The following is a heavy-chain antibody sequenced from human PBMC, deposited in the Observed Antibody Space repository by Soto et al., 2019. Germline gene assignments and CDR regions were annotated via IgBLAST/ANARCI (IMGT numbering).Heavy chain of an antibody. Sequence: GESLQISCKGSGYSFTSYWISWVRQMPGKGLEWIGRIDPSDSYTNYSPSFQGHVTISADKSISTAYLQWSSLKASDTAMYYCARHGIVVVPDAGMDVWGQGTKVTVSS. CDR2: IDPSDSYT. CDR3: ARHGIVVVPDAGMDV. CDR1: GYSFTSYW. J-gene: IGHJ6*02. V-gene: IGHV5-10-1*01. D-gene: IGHD2-2*01.